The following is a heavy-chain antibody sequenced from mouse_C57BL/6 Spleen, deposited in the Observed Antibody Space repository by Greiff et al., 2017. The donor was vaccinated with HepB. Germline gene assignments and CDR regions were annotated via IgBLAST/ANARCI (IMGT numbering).Heavy chain of an antibody. CDR1: GYTFTSYW. D-gene: IGHD1-1*01. CDR3: ARDTTVVADAMDY. V-gene: IGHV1-53*01. Sequence: VQLQQPGTELVKPGASVKLSCKASGYTFTSYWMHWVKQRPGQGLEWIGNINPSNGGTNYNEKFKSKATLTVDKSSSTAYMQLSSLTSEDSAVYYCARDTTVVADAMDYWGQGTSVTVSS. CDR2: INPSNGGT. J-gene: IGHJ4*01.